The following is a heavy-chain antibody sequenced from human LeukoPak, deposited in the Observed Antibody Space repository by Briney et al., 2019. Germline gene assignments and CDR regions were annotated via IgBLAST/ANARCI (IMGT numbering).Heavy chain of an antibody. CDR2: ISDSGDST. CDR1: GFSFSSYG. D-gene: IGHD3-10*01. Sequence: GGSLRLSCAASGFSFSSYGMSWVRQAPGKGLEWVSGISDSGDSTYYADSVKGRFTISRDISKNTLFLQMNSLRAEDTAVYYCAKDPRRFGEHNWFDPWGQGTLVTVSS. V-gene: IGHV3-23*01. J-gene: IGHJ5*02. CDR3: AKDPRRFGEHNWFDP.